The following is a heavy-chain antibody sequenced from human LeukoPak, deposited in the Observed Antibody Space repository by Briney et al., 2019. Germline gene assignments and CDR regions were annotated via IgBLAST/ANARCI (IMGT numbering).Heavy chain of an antibody. D-gene: IGHD3-9*01. V-gene: IGHV1-8*01. CDR1: GYTFTSYD. Sequence: GASVKVSFKASGYTFTSYDINWVRQATGQGLEWMGWMNPNSGNTGYAQKFQGRVTMTRNTSISTAYMELSSLRSEDTAVYYCARGPTRYYDILTGYLFRNNWFDPWGQGTLVTVSS. J-gene: IGHJ5*02. CDR3: ARGPTRYYDILTGYLFRNNWFDP. CDR2: MNPNSGNT.